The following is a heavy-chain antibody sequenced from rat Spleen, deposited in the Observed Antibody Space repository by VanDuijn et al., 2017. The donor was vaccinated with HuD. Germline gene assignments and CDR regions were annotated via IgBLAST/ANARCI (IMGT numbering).Heavy chain of an antibody. Sequence: FPGNKMEWIGHISYSDITDYNPSLKSRISITRDTSKNQFFLQLNSVTTEDTATYYCDANYDGTYYYFDYWGQGVMVTVSS. CDR3: DANYDGTYYYFDY. J-gene: IGHJ2*01. D-gene: IGHD1-12*02. V-gene: IGHV3-1*01. CDR2: ISYSDIT.